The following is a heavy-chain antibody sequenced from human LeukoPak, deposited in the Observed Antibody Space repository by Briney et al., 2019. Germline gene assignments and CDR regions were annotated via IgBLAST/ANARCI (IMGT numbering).Heavy chain of an antibody. Sequence: GSSVKVSCKASGGTFSSYTINWVRQAPGQGLEWMGRIIPILGIANYAQKFQGRVTTTADKSTSTAYMELSSLRSEDTAVYYCARGGAIVVVPAAELRFDPWGQGTLVTVSS. CDR1: GGTFSSYT. CDR3: ARGGAIVVVPAAELRFDP. V-gene: IGHV1-69*02. J-gene: IGHJ5*02. D-gene: IGHD2-2*01. CDR2: IIPILGIA.